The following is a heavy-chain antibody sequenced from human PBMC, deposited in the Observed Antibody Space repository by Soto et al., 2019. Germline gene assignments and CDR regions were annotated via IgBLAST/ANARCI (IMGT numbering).Heavy chain of an antibody. V-gene: IGHV3-7*01. J-gene: IGHJ4*02. CDR1: GFPFSSYW. CDR3: ARGRALDF. Sequence: GGSLSLSCAASGFPFSSYWMSWVRQAPGKGLEWVANIKEDGSEKYYVDSVKGRLTISRDSAKSSLYLQMNSLRAEDTAVYYCARGRALDFWGQGTLVTVSS. CDR2: IKEDGSEK.